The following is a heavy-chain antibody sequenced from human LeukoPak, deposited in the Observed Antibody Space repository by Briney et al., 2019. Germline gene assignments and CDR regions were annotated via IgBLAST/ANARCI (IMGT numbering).Heavy chain of an antibody. CDR2: IYTSGTT. CDR3: ARLVLTPRRLWGPALGWFDP. J-gene: IGHJ5*02. Sequence: SQTLSLTCTVSGGSISSSNYYWSWIRQPAGKGLEWIGRIYTSGTTNYNPSLKSRVTISVDTSKNQFSLKLSSVTAADTAVYYCARLVLTPRRLWGPALGWFDPWGQGTLVTVSS. D-gene: IGHD2-15*01. V-gene: IGHV4-61*02. CDR1: GGSISSSNYY.